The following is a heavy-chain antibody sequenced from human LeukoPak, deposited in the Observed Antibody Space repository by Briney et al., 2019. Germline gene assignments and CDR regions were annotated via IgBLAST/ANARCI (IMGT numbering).Heavy chain of an antibody. V-gene: IGHV4-59*01. CDR3: AREGGMIVVD. CDR1: GGSISSYY. J-gene: IGHJ4*02. D-gene: IGHD3-22*01. CDR2: IYYSGGT. Sequence: SETLSLTCTVSGGSISSYYWSWIRQPPGKGLEWIGYIYYSGGTNYNPSLKSRVTISVDTSKNQFSLKLSSVTAADTAVYDCAREGGMIVVDWGQGTLITVSS.